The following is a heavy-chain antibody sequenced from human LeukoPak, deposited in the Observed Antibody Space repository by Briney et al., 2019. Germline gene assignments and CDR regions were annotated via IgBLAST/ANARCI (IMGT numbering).Heavy chain of an antibody. CDR2: INPSGGST. D-gene: IGHD3-22*01. V-gene: IGHV1-46*01. J-gene: IGHJ4*02. CDR1: GYTFTSYY. Sequence: ASVKVSCKASGYTFTSYYMHWVRQAPGQGLEWMGIINPSGGSTSYAQKFQGRVTMTRDTSTGTVYMELSSLRSEDTAVYYCARGYYYDSSGYPGGDYWGQGTLVTVSS. CDR3: ARGYYYDSSGYPGGDY.